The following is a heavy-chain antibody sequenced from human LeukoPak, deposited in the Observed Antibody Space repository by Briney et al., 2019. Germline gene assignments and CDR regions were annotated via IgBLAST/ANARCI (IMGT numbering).Heavy chain of an antibody. D-gene: IGHD6-19*01. Sequence: PGGSLRLSCAASGFTFSSYGMHWVRQASGKGLEWVAVIWFDGNNKYYGDSVKGRFTLSRDNSKNTLYLQMNSLRAEDTAVYYCARESGSGWDWGQGTLVTVSS. CDR1: GFTFSSYG. V-gene: IGHV3-33*01. J-gene: IGHJ4*02. CDR3: ARESGSGWD. CDR2: IWFDGNNK.